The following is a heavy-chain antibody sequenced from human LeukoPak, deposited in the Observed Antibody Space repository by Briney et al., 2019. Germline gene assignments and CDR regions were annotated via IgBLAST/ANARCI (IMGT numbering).Heavy chain of an antibody. CDR3: ARGFSYGYSDY. D-gene: IGHD5-18*01. J-gene: IGHJ4*02. V-gene: IGHV3-21*01. CDR1: GFTFSSYS. Sequence: GGPLRLSCAAPGFTFSSYSMNWVRQAPGKGLEWVSSISSSSSYIYYADSVKGRFTLSRDNAKNSLYLQMNSLRAEHTAVYYCARGFSYGYSDYWGQGTLVTVSS. CDR2: ISSSSSYI.